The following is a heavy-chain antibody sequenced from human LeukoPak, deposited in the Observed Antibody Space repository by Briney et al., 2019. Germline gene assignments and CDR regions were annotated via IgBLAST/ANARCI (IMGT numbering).Heavy chain of an antibody. CDR3: ARPGGSSWLDYYYYGMDV. Sequence: PGGSLRLSCAASGFTFSSYSMNWVRQAPGKGLEWVSSISSSSSYIYYADSMKCRFTISRDNAKNSLYLQMNSLRAEDTAVYYCARPGGSSWLDYYYYGMDVWGQGTTVTVSS. CDR1: GFTFSSYS. V-gene: IGHV3-21*01. D-gene: IGHD6-13*01. CDR2: ISSSSSYI. J-gene: IGHJ6*02.